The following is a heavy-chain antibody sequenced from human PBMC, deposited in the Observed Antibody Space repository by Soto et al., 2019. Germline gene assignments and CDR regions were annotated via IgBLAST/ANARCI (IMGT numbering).Heavy chain of an antibody. CDR3: ARDLGYSSGWYGAFDI. V-gene: IGHV3-7*03. CDR2: IKQDGSEK. CDR1: GFTFSSYW. J-gene: IGHJ3*02. Sequence: PGGSLRLSCAASGFTFSSYWMRWVRQAPGKGLEWVANIKQDGSEKYYVDSVKGRFTVSRDNAKNSLFLQMNSLGAEDTAVYYCARDLGYSSGWYGAFDIWGQGTMVTVSS. D-gene: IGHD6-19*01.